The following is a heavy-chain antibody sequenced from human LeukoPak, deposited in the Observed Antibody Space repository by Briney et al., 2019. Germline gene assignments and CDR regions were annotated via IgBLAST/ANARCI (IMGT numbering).Heavy chain of an antibody. V-gene: IGHV4-31*03. Sequence: PSETLSLTCTVSGGSISSGGYYWSWIRQHPGKGLEWFGYIYYSGSTYYNPSLKSRVTISVDTSKNQFSLKLSSVTAADTAVYYCARTYSSSSPVRTSGLGYWGQGTLVTVSS. J-gene: IGHJ4*02. CDR1: GGSISSGGYY. D-gene: IGHD6-6*01. CDR3: ARTYSSSSPVRTSGLGY. CDR2: IYYSGST.